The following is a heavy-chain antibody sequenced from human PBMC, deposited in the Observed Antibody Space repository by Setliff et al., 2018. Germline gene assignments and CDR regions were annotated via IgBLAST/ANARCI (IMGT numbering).Heavy chain of an antibody. CDR2: ISGDGNTV. V-gene: IGHV3-11*04. Sequence: GGSLRLSCAASGFRFGDLYMSWVRQVPGKGLEWLSKISGDGNTVYYADSVRGRFTISRDNAKNSLYLQMNSLRAEDSAVYYCARDGVFYAMDFWGQGTTVTVSS. CDR1: GFRFGDLY. J-gene: IGHJ6*02. CDR3: ARDGVFYAMDF. D-gene: IGHD3-10*01.